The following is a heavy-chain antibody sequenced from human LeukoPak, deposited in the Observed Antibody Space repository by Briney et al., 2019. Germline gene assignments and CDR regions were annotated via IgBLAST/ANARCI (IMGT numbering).Heavy chain of an antibody. V-gene: IGHV3-21*01. J-gene: IGHJ4*02. D-gene: IGHD3-22*01. CDR3: ARASSSGYSRFDY. Sequence: GGSLRLSCAASGFTFSSYSMNWVRQAPGKGLEWVSSISSSSSYIYYADSVKGRFTISRENAKNSLYLQMNSLRAEDTAVYYCARASSSGYSRFDYWGQGTLVTVSS. CDR1: GFTFSSYS. CDR2: ISSSSSYI.